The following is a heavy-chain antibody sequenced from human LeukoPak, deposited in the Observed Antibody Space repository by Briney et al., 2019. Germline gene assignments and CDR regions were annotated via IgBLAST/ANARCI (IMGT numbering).Heavy chain of an antibody. D-gene: IGHD1-26*01. Sequence: SETLSLTCTVSGGSISSYYWSWIRQPAGKGLEWIGRIYTSGSTNYNPSLKSRVTMSVDTSKNQFSLKLSSVTAADTAVYYCASRREVGATPPAGFDPWGQGTLVTVSS. V-gene: IGHV4-4*07. CDR2: IYTSGST. J-gene: IGHJ5*02. CDR1: GGSISSYY. CDR3: ASRREVGATPPAGFDP.